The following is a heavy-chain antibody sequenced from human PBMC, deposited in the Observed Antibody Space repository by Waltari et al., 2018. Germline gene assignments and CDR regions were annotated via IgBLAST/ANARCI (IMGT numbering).Heavy chain of an antibody. CDR3: ARRNLGYAFDI. J-gene: IGHJ3*02. V-gene: IGHV1-69*12. Sequence: QVQLVQSGAEVKKPGSSVKVSCTASGGAFGRYAITWVRQAPGHGLEWVGGMIPIYGTPNFAQKFQGRVTFTADESTTTAYMELTSLKSEDTAIYYCARRNLGYAFDIWGQGTLVTVSS. D-gene: IGHD1-26*01. CDR2: MIPIYGTP. CDR1: GGAFGRYA.